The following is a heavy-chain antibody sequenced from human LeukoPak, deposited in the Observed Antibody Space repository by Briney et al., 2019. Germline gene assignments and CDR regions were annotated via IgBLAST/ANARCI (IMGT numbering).Heavy chain of an antibody. D-gene: IGHD6-13*01. Sequence: PGGSLRLSCAASGFTFDNYAMHWVRQAPGKGLEWVSGISWNSGSIGYADSVKGRFTIFRDNAKNSLYLQMNSLRAEDTALYYCAKDPLLYSSSWPYYFDYWGQGTLVTVSS. CDR1: GFTFDNYA. CDR3: AKDPLLYSSSWPYYFDY. V-gene: IGHV3-9*01. CDR2: ISWNSGSI. J-gene: IGHJ4*02.